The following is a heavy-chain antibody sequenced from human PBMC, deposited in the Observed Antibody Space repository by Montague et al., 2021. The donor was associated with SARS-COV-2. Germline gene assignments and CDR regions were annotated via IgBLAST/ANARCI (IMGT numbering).Heavy chain of an antibody. CDR1: GFTFSSYS. V-gene: IGHV3-21*01. CDR3: ARGGYYYYGSVAGHNDAFDI. Sequence: SLRLSCAASGFTFSSYSMNWVRQAPGEGLEWVSSISSSSSYIYYADSVKGRFTISRDNAKNSLYLQMNSLRAEDTAVHYCARGGYYYYGSVAGHNDAFDIWGQGTMVTVSS. J-gene: IGHJ3*02. CDR2: ISSSSSYI. D-gene: IGHD3-10*01.